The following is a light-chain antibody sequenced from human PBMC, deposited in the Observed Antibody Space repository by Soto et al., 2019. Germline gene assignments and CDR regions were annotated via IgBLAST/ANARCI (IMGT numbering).Light chain of an antibody. CDR1: QTISGW. V-gene: IGKV1-5*02. J-gene: IGKJ1*01. CDR2: DAS. Sequence: DIQMTQSPSTLSASVGDTVTIICRASQTISGWLAWYQQRPGKAPRLLIYDASSLEIGVPSRFSGSGSRTEFTLTISSLQPDDFATYYCQQYHSYSFGQGTKVDIK. CDR3: QQYHSYS.